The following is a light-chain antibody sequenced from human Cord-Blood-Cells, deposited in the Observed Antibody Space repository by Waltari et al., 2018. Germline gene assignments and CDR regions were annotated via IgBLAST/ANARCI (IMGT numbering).Light chain of an antibody. CDR2: EVS. Sequence: QSALTPPASVSGSPGQSLTISCPGTSSDVGGYNYVSWYQQHPGKAPKLMIYEVSNRPSGVSNRFSGSKSGNTASLTISGLQAEDEADYYCSSYTSSSTPVFGTGTKVTVL. CDR3: SSYTSSSTPV. V-gene: IGLV2-14*01. J-gene: IGLJ1*01. CDR1: SSDVGGYNY.